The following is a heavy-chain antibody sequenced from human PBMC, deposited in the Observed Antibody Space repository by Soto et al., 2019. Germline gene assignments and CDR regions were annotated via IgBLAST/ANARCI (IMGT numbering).Heavy chain of an antibody. J-gene: IGHJ4*02. CDR1: GFTFSSYS. D-gene: IGHD6-13*01. CDR3: ARPVQSIAAASKIYGY. CDR2: ISSSSSTI. Sequence: PGGSLRLSCAASGFTFSSYSMNWVRQAPGKGLEWVSYISSSSSTIYYADSVKGRFTISRDNAKNSLYLQMNSLRAEDTAVYYCARPVQSIAAASKIYGYSGQGNL. V-gene: IGHV3-48*01.